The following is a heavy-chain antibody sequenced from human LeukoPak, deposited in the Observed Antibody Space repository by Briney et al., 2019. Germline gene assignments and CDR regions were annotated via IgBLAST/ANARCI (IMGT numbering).Heavy chain of an antibody. V-gene: IGHV3-23*01. Sequence: GGSLRLSCAASGFTVSSNYMSWVRQAPGKGLEWVSAISGSGGSTYYADSVKGRFTISRDNSKNTLYLQMNSLRAEDTAVYYCAKIGWDIVVVPAATWGQGTLVTVSS. CDR2: ISGSGGST. J-gene: IGHJ5*02. CDR1: GFTVSSNY. D-gene: IGHD2-2*01. CDR3: AKIGWDIVVVPAAT.